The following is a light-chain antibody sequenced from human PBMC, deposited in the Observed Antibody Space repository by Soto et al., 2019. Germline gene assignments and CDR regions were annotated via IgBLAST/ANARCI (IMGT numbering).Light chain of an antibody. J-gene: IGKJ1*01. CDR3: QQYYSYPPT. CDR2: AAS. Sequence: AIRMTQSPSSFSASTGDRVTITCRASQGISSYLAWYQQKPGKAPKLLIYAASTLQSGVPSRFSGSGSGTDFTLTISCPQSEDFATYYCQQYYSYPPTFGQGTKVDIK. V-gene: IGKV1-8*01. CDR1: QGISSY.